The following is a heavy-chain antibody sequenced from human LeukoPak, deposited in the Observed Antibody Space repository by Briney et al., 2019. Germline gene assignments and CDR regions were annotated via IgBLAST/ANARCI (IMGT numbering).Heavy chain of an antibody. V-gene: IGHV3-21*01. Sequence: GGSLRLSCAASGFTFSSYAMNWVRQAPGKGLEWVSSISSSSSYIYYADSVKGRFTISRDNAKNSLYLQMNSLRAEDTAVYYCARDLGLYDYGGNIDFWGQGTLVTVSS. J-gene: IGHJ4*02. CDR2: ISSSSSYI. CDR3: ARDLGLYDYGGNIDF. D-gene: IGHD4-23*01. CDR1: GFTFSSYA.